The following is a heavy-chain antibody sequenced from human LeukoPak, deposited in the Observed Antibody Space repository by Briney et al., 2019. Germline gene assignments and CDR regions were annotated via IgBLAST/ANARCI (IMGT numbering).Heavy chain of an antibody. CDR2: ISSSSSYI. CDR3: ARARWASSSGFDP. V-gene: IGHV3-21*01. J-gene: IGHJ5*02. D-gene: IGHD6-13*01. CDR1: GFSFSDYA. Sequence: GGSLRLSCAASGFSFSDYAIYWVRQTPGKGLEWVSSISSSSSYIYYADSVKGRFTISRDNAKNSLYLQMNSLRAEDTAVYYCARARWASSSGFDPWGQGTLVTVSS.